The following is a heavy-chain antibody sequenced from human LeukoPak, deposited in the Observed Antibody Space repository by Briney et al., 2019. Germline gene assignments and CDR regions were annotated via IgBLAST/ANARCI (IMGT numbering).Heavy chain of an antibody. Sequence: SETLSLTCTVSGGSISSYYWSWIRQPPGKGLEWIGYIYYSGSTNYNPSLKSRVTISVDTSKNQFSLKLSSVTAADTAVYYCARGGAVGATTASYAYWGQGTLVTVSS. D-gene: IGHD1-26*01. V-gene: IGHV4-59*01. CDR3: ARGGAVGATTASYAY. J-gene: IGHJ4*02. CDR2: IYYSGST. CDR1: GGSISSYY.